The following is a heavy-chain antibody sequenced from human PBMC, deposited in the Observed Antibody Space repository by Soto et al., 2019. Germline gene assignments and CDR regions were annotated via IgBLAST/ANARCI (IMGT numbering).Heavy chain of an antibody. CDR3: ARGGYYGSGSEDYYYYYGMDV. CDR2: INHSGST. J-gene: IGHJ6*02. Sequence: PSETLSLTCAVYGGSFSGYYWSWIRQPPGKGLEWIGEINHSGSTNYNPSLKSRVTISVDTSKNQFSLKLSSVTAADTAVYYCARGGYYGSGSEDYYYYYGMDVWGQGTTVT. D-gene: IGHD3-10*01. V-gene: IGHV4-34*01. CDR1: GGSFSGYY.